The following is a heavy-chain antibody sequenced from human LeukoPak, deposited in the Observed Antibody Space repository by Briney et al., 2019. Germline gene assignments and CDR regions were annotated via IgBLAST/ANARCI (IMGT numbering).Heavy chain of an antibody. Sequence: PSETLSLTCAVYGGSFSGYYWSWIRQPPGKGLEWIGEINHSGSTNYNPSLKSRVTISVDTSKNQFSLKLSSVTAADTAVYYCARGPIRGYFDLWGRGTLATVSS. CDR3: ARGPIRGYFDL. J-gene: IGHJ2*01. D-gene: IGHD3-3*02. V-gene: IGHV4-34*01. CDR2: INHSGST. CDR1: GGSFSGYY.